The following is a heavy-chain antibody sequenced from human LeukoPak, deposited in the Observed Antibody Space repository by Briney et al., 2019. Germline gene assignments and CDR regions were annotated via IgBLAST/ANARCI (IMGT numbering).Heavy chain of an antibody. J-gene: IGHJ4*02. V-gene: IGHV3-23*01. CDR3: AKLYEGIAAQFDY. D-gene: IGHD6-25*01. Sequence: GGSLRLSCAAPGFTFSSYGMPWVRQAPGKGLEWVSAISGSGGSTYYADSVKGRFTISRDNSKNTLYLQMNSLRAEDTAVYYCAKLYEGIAAQFDYWGQGTLVTVSS. CDR1: GFTFSSYG. CDR2: ISGSGGST.